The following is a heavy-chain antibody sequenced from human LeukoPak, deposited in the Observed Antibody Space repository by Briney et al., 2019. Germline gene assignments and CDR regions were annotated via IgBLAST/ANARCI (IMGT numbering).Heavy chain of an antibody. Sequence: PGGSLRLSSAGSGFTFSNYAMNWVRQAPGKGLEWVSYITGSGGTTYYADSVKGRFTISRDNSKNTLYLQMNSLRAEDTAIYYCTGYYVSGNYYETDYWGQGTLVTVSS. J-gene: IGHJ4*02. V-gene: IGHV3-23*01. CDR1: GFTFSNYA. D-gene: IGHD3-10*01. CDR2: ITGSGGTT. CDR3: TGYYVSGNYYETDY.